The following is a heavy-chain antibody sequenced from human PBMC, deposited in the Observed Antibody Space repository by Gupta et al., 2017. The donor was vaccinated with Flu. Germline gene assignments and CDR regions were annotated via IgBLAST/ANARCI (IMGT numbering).Heavy chain of an antibody. J-gene: IGHJ4*02. Sequence: GKGLEWVAVISYDGSNKYYADSVKGRFTISRDNSKNTLYLQMNSLRAEDTAVYYCAKSGGYYYDSSGYYFGYWGQGTLVTVSS. CDR2: ISYDGSNK. V-gene: IGHV3-30*18. D-gene: IGHD3-22*01. CDR3: AKSGGYYYDSSGYYFGY.